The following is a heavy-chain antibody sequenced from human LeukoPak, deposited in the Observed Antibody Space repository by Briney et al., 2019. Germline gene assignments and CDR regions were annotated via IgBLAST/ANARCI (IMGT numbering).Heavy chain of an antibody. CDR2: ISSSGSTI. CDR1: GFTFSSYA. V-gene: IGHV3-11*04. Sequence: GGSLRLSCAASGFTFSSYAMSWIRQAPGKGLEWVSYISSSGSTIYYADSVKGRFTISRDNAKNSLYLQMNSLRAEDTAVYYCARLRWGYYMDVWGKGTTVTVSS. D-gene: IGHD7-27*01. J-gene: IGHJ6*03. CDR3: ARLRWGYYMDV.